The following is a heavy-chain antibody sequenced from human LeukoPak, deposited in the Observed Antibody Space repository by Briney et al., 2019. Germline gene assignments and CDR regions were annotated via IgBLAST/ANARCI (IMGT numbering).Heavy chain of an antibody. CDR2: INHSGST. Sequence: SETLSLTCPVYGGSFSGYYWSWIRQPPGKGLEWIGEINHSGSTNYNPSLKSRVTISVDTSKNQFSLKLSSVTAADTAVYYCATVAGPRYYYYGMDVWGQGTTVTVSS. J-gene: IGHJ6*02. CDR1: GGSFSGYY. V-gene: IGHV4-34*01. D-gene: IGHD6-19*01. CDR3: ATVAGPRYYYYGMDV.